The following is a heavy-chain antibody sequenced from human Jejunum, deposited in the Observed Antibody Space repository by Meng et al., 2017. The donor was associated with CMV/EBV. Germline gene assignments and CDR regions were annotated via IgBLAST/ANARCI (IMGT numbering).Heavy chain of an antibody. V-gene: IGHV4-34*01. CDR3: ARKYCGSSNCYPFDY. J-gene: IGHJ4*02. D-gene: IGHD2-2*01. CDR1: GGSFSGYY. CDR2: INQRGSA. Sequence: YGGSFSGYYWSWIRQSPGQGLEWIGQINQRGSASYNPSLRRRVTISEDTSKNQFSLRLTSVTAADTAIYYCARKYCGSSNCYPFDYWGQGELVTVSS.